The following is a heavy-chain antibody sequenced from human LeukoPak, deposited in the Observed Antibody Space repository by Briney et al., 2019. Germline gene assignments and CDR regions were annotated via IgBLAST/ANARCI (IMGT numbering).Heavy chain of an antibody. J-gene: IGHJ4*02. V-gene: IGHV3-30*03. D-gene: IGHD6-13*01. CDR2: ISYDGSNK. CDR1: GFTFSSYG. Sequence: GGSLRLSCVASGFTFSSYGMHWVRQAPGKGLEWVAVISYDGSNKYYADSVKGRFPISRDNAKSSLYLQMNSLRAEDTAVYYCARLGIITAAGSNDYWGQGTLVTVSS. CDR3: ARLGIITAAGSNDY.